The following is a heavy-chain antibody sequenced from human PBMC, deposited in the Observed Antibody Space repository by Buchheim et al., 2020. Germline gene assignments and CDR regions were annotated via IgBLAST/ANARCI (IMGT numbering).Heavy chain of an antibody. Sequence: QVQLQQWGAGLLKPSETLSLTCAVYGGSFSGYYWSWIRQPPGKGLEWIGEINHSGSTNYNPSLKSRVTISVDTSKNQFPLKLSSVTAADTAVYYCARGPQNVLLWFGEFWFDPWGQGTL. J-gene: IGHJ5*02. D-gene: IGHD3-10*01. CDR1: GGSFSGYY. CDR2: INHSGST. V-gene: IGHV4-34*01. CDR3: ARGPQNVLLWFGEFWFDP.